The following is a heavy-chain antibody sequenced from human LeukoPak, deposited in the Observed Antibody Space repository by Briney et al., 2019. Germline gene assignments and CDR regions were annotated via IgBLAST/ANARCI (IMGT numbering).Heavy chain of an antibody. CDR2: IFYSGGT. V-gene: IGHV4-59*08. J-gene: IGHJ5*02. CDR3: ARQVLLWFGELYWFDP. Sequence: SETQSLTCTVSGGSISRYYWSWIRQPPGRGLEWIGYIFYSGGTNYNPSRKSRVPISVDKSQKQCFLKLSSVTAADTAVYYCARQVLLWFGELYWFDPWGQGTLVTVSS. D-gene: IGHD3-10*01. CDR1: GGSISRYY.